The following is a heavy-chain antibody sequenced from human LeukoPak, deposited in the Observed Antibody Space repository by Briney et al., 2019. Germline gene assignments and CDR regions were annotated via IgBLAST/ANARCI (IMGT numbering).Heavy chain of an antibody. CDR2: ISSSSSYI. CDR3: ARDRSTSAIAY. V-gene: IGHV3-21*01. Sequence: GGSLRLSCAASGFTFSSYAMSWVRQAPGKGLEWASSISSSSSYIYYADSVKGRFTISRDNAKNSLYLQMNSLRAEDTAVYYCARDRSTSAIAYWGQGTLVTVSS. J-gene: IGHJ4*02. CDR1: GFTFSSYA. D-gene: IGHD6-13*01.